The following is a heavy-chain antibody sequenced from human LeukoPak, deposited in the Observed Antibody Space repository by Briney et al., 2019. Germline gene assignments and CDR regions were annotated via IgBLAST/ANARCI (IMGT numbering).Heavy chain of an antibody. V-gene: IGHV1-2*02. J-gene: IGHJ4*02. CDR1: GYTFTCYY. CDR3: ARXFVGSAANFDY. Sequence: ASVTVSCKASGYTFTCYYMHWVRQAPGQGLEWMGWINPNSGGTNYAQKVQGRVTMTRDTSISTAYMELSRLRSDDTAVYYCARXFVGSAANFDYWGQGTLVTVSS. CDR2: INPNSGGT. D-gene: IGHD2-2*01.